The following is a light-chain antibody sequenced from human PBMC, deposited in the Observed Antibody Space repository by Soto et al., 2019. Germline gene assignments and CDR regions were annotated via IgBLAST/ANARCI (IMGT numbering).Light chain of an antibody. CDR2: AAS. Sequence: EILMTQSPATLSVSPGERATLSCRASQSVSSNLAWYQQKPGQAPRLLIYAASTRATGIPARFSGSGSGTEFTLTISSLQSEDFAVYYCQQYHDWPPWTFGQGTKVEIK. J-gene: IGKJ1*01. CDR1: QSVSSN. V-gene: IGKV3-15*01. CDR3: QQYHDWPPWT.